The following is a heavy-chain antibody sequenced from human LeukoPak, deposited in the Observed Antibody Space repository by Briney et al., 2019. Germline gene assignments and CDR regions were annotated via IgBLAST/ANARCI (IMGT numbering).Heavy chain of an antibody. CDR3: ASAPGIDYGDILYFEH. V-gene: IGHV1-69*01. J-gene: IGHJ4*02. Sequence: SVKVSCKASGGTFRKYGISWVRQAPGQGLEWMGVIIPIFGMKYLAQKLQGRVTITADESTSTVYMELRSLRSEDTAVYYCASAPGIDYGDILYFEHWGQGTLVTVSS. D-gene: IGHD4-17*01. CDR1: GGTFRKYG. CDR2: IIPIFGMK.